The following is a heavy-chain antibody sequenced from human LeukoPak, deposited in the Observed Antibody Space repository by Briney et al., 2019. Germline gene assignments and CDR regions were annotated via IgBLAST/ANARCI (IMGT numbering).Heavy chain of an antibody. CDR2: IISSSSTI. CDR1: GFTFSSYS. D-gene: IGHD3-10*01. CDR3: ARPRLWFEHSMRSYYGMDV. Sequence: QTWGALRLSCAASGFTFSSYSMNWVRQAPGKGLEWVSYIISSSSTIYYADSVKGRFTISRDNAKNSLYLQMNSLRAEDTAVYYCARPRLWFEHSMRSYYGMDVWGQGTTVTVSS. V-gene: IGHV3-48*04. J-gene: IGHJ6*02.